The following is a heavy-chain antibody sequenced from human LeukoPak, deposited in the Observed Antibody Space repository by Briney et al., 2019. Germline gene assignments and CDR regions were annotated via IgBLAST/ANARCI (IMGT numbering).Heavy chain of an antibody. CDR1: GGSISSYY. V-gene: IGHV4-59*01. CDR3: ARSRAPTPLAVYYYYYYMDV. CDR2: IYYSGST. J-gene: IGHJ6*03. Sequence: KASETLSLTCTVSGGSISSYYWSWIRQPPGKGLEWIGYIYYSGSTNYNPSLKSRVTISVDTSKNQFSLKLSSVTAADTAVYYYARSRAPTPLAVYYYYYYMDVWGKGTTVTVSS.